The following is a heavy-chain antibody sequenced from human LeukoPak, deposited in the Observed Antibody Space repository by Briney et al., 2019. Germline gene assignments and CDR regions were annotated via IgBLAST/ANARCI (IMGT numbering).Heavy chain of an antibody. D-gene: IGHD4-17*01. CDR1: GYTFTTYY. J-gene: IGHJ6*02. CDR2: INPSGGST. CDR3: ARDSFMTTVTPSSMDV. V-gene: IGHV1-46*01. Sequence: ASVKVSCKASGYTFTTYYMHWVRQAPGQGLEGMGIINPSGGSTRYTQKFQGRVTMTRDTSTSTVYMELSSLRSEDTAVYYCARDSFMTTVTPSSMDVWGQGTTVTVSS.